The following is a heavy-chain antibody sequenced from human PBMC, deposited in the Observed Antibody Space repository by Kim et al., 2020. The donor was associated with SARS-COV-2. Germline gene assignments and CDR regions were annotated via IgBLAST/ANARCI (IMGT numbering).Heavy chain of an antibody. J-gene: IGHJ4*02. Sequence: ASVKVSCKASGYSFTSYGMHWVRQAPGQRLEWMGWINTGNENTKYSQRFQGRVTITRDTSASTAYMELSSLRSEDTAVYYCARGGSGWAYWGQGTLVTVS. CDR2: INTGNENT. CDR3: ARGGSGWAY. V-gene: IGHV1-3*04. D-gene: IGHD6-19*01. CDR1: GYSFTSYG.